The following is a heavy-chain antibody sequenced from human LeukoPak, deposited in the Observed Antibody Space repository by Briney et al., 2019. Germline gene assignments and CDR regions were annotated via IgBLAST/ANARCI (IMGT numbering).Heavy chain of an antibody. J-gene: IGHJ6*03. CDR3: AKARYYYYYMDV. Sequence: GGSLRLSCAASGFTFSSYAMSWVRQAPGKGLEWVSAISGSGGSTYYADSVKGRFTISGDNSKNTLYLQMNSLRAEDTAVYYCAKARYYYYYMDVWGKGTTVTVSS. CDR1: GFTFSSYA. CDR2: ISGSGGST. V-gene: IGHV3-23*01.